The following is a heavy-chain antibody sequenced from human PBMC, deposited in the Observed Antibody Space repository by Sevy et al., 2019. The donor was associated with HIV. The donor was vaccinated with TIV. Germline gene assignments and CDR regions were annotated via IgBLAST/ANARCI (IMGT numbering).Heavy chain of an antibody. Sequence: GGYLRLSFAASGFTFSSYAMTWVRQAPGKGLEWVSGIGGSGVSTLYADSVRGRFTVSRDNLNKVLFLQMNNLRADDKALYFCATDWYYYYGTANDSFEKWGQGTSVTVSS. CDR3: ATDWYYYYGTANDSFEK. V-gene: IGHV3-23*01. CDR1: GFTFSSYA. D-gene: IGHD3-16*01. J-gene: IGHJ6*02. CDR2: IGGSGVST.